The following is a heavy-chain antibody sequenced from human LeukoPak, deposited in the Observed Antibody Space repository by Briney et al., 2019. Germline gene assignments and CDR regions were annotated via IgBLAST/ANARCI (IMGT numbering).Heavy chain of an antibody. D-gene: IGHD3-10*01. Sequence: GGSLRLSCAASGFTFSSCSMNWVRQAPGKGLEWVSSISGSSSSIYYADSVKGRFTISRDSAKNSLYLQMNSLRAEDTAVYYCAKSSLLWFGELSQVDYWGQGTLVTVSS. V-gene: IGHV3-21*01. CDR1: GFTFSSCS. J-gene: IGHJ4*02. CDR2: ISGSSSSI. CDR3: AKSSLLWFGELSQVDY.